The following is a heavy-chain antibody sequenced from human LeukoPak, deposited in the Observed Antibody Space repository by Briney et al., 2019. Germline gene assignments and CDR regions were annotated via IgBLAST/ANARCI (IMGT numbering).Heavy chain of an antibody. J-gene: IGHJ6*02. CDR1: GGSISSSSYS. D-gene: IGHD3-3*01. V-gene: IGHV4-39*02. CDR3: AREDFWSGYSVPATLYYYYYGMDV. Sequence: PSETLSFTCAVYGGSISSSSYSWGWIRQPPGKGLEWIGSIYYSGSTYYNPSLKSRVTISVDTSKNQFSLKLSSVTAADTAVYYCAREDFWSGYSVPATLYYYYYGMDVWGQGTTVTVSS. CDR2: IYYSGST.